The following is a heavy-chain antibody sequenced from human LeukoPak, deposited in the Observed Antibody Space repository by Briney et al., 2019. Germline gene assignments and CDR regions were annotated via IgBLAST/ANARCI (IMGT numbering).Heavy chain of an antibody. Sequence: KTSETLSLTCTVSGGSISSYYWSWIRQPPGKGLEWIGYIYYSGSTNYNPSLKSRVTISVDTSKNQFSLRLTSVTAADTAVYYCARLRVRGYGYGPWEGPTWLDYWGQGTLVTVSS. D-gene: IGHD5-18*01. CDR2: IYYSGST. J-gene: IGHJ4*02. V-gene: IGHV4-59*12. CDR1: GGSISSYY. CDR3: ARLRVRGYGYGPWEGPTWLDY.